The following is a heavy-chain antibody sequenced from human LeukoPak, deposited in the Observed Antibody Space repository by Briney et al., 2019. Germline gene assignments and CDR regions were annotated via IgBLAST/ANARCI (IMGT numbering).Heavy chain of an antibody. CDR1: GGSISIYY. D-gene: IGHD3-16*01. V-gene: IGHV4-59*01. CDR3: ARDLGYRDAFDI. Sequence: SETLSLTCTVSGGSISIYYWSWIRQPPGKGLEWIGYIYYSGSTNYNPSLKSRVTISVDTSKNQFSLKLSSVTAADTAVYYCARDLGYRDAFDIWGQGTMVTVSS. CDR2: IYYSGST. J-gene: IGHJ3*02.